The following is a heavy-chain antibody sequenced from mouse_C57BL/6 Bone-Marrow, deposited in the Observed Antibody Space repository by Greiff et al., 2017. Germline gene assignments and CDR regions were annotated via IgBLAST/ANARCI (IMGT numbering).Heavy chain of an antibody. CDR2: IRNKANGYTT. CDR3: ARYPRDSSVHFDY. J-gene: IGHJ2*01. CDR1: GFTFTDYY. V-gene: IGHV7-3*01. Sequence: EVKVVESGGGLVQPGGSLSLSCAASGFTFTDYYMSWVRQPPGKALEWLGFIRNKANGYTTEYSASVKGRFTISRDNSQSILYLQMNALRAEDSATYYSARYPRDSSVHFDYWGQGTTLTVSS. D-gene: IGHD3-2*02.